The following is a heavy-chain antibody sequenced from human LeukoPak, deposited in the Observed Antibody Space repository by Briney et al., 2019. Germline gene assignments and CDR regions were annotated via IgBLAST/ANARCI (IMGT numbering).Heavy chain of an antibody. CDR1: GFTFSTYA. J-gene: IGHJ4*02. V-gene: IGHV3-23*01. CDR3: AKDVYGDYGGLDY. D-gene: IGHD4-17*01. Sequence: GGSLRLSCAASGFTFSTYAMSWVRQAPGKGLEWVSSIRGSDGSTYYADSVKDRFAISRDNSKNTLYLQMNSLRAEDTAVYYCAKDVYGDYGGLDYWGQGTLVTVSS. CDR2: IRGSDGST.